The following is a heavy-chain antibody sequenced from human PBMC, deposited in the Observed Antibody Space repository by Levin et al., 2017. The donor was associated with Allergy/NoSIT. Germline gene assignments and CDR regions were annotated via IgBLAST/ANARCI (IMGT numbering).Heavy chain of an antibody. CDR3: AATQYSSSLIYYMDV. Sequence: ASVKVSCKASGFTFTSSAMQWVRQARGQRLEWIGWIVVGSGNTNYAQKFQERVTITRDMSTSTAYMELSSLRSEDTAVYYCAATQYSSSLIYYMDVWGKGTTVTVSS. J-gene: IGHJ6*03. D-gene: IGHD6-13*01. V-gene: IGHV1-58*02. CDR2: IVVGSGNT. CDR1: GFTFTSSA.